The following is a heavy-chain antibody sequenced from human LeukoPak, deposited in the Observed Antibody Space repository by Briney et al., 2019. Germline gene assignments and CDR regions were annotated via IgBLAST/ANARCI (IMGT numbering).Heavy chain of an antibody. CDR3: AKPLIAVAGTSAFDI. J-gene: IGHJ3*02. D-gene: IGHD6-19*01. V-gene: IGHV1-69*05. CDR2: IIPIFGTA. Sequence: SVKVSCKASGGTCSSYAISWVRQAPGQGLEWMGRIIPIFGTANYAQKFQGRVTITTDESTSTAYMELSSLRSEDTAVYYCAKPLIAVAGTSAFDIWGQGTMVTVSS. CDR1: GGTCSSYA.